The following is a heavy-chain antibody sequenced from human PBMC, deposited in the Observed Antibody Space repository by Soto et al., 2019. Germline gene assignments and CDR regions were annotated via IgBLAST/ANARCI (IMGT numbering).Heavy chain of an antibody. J-gene: IGHJ4*02. CDR1: GGTFRNFA. CDR3: ARGGSSWARFDY. CDR2: IIPIFGSA. V-gene: IGHV1-69*01. D-gene: IGHD6-13*01. Sequence: QVQLVQSGAEVRKPGSSVKVSCKAFGGTFRNFAFSWVRQAPGQGLEWMGGIIPIFGSANYAQKFQGRVTITADESTSSAYMQLNSLRYEDTAVYFCARGGSSWARFDYWAREPWSPSPQ.